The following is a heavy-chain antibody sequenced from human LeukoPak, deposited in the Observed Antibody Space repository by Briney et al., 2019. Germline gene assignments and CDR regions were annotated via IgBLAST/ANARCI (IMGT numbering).Heavy chain of an antibody. CDR3: AKNPYEYYFDY. CDR1: GYTLTGYY. CDR2: INPNSGDT. V-gene: IGHV1-2*02. D-gene: IGHD5-12*01. Sequence: ASVKVSCEASGYTLTGYYMHWLRQAPGQGLEWMGWINPNSGDTNYAQKFQGRVTMTRDTSISTAYMELSRLTSDDTAVHYCAKNPYEYYFDYWGQGTLVTVSS. J-gene: IGHJ4*02.